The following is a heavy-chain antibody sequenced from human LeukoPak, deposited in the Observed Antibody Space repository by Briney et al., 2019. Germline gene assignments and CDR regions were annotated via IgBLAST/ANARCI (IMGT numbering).Heavy chain of an antibody. V-gene: IGHV4-4*07. CDR1: GGSISSYY. CDR3: ARVEGIDYYDSSAFDY. J-gene: IGHJ4*02. Sequence: PSETLSLTCTVSGGSISSYYWSWIRQPAGKGLEWIGRIYTSGSTNYNPSLKSRVTISVDTSKNQFSLKLSSVTAADTAVYYCARVEGIDYYDSSAFDYWGQGTLVTVSS. D-gene: IGHD3-22*01. CDR2: IYTSGST.